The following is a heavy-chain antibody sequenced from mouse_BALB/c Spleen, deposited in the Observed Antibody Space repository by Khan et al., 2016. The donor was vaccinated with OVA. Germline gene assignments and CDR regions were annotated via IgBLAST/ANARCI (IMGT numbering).Heavy chain of an antibody. Sequence: VQLKESGPGLVAPSQSLSITCTVSGFSLSRYNIHWVRQPPGKGLEWLGMIWGGGGTDYNSTLKSRLSIRKDNSKSQVFLKMNSLQTDDTAMYYCARAYYRYDGYYAMDYGGQGTSVTVSS. V-gene: IGHV2-6-4*01. CDR3: ARAYYRYDGYYAMDY. D-gene: IGHD2-14*01. CDR1: GFSLSRYN. J-gene: IGHJ4*01. CDR2: IWGGGGT.